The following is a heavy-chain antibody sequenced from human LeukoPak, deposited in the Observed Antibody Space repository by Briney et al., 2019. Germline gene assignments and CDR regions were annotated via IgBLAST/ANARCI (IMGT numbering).Heavy chain of an antibody. D-gene: IGHD5-12*01. CDR1: GYTFTNYD. V-gene: IGHV1-8*01. J-gene: IGHJ4*02. CDR3: ARPARGYEPDY. Sequence: GASVKVSCKASGYTFTNYDIHWVRQATGQGLEWMGWMNPNSNNTGYAQKFQGRVTMTRNTSIRTAYMELSSLRSEDTAVYYCARPARGYEPDYWGQGTLVTVSS. CDR2: MNPNSNNT.